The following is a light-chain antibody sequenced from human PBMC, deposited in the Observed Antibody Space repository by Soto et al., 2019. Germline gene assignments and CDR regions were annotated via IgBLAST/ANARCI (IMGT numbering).Light chain of an antibody. CDR2: DVF. CDR3: QQYDNLFFS. Sequence: DIQMTQSPSSLSASVGDRVIITCQASQDISNYLNWYQKKPGKAPKLLIYDVFNLEAGVPSRFSGSGSGTDFTLNISSLQPEDMATYYCQQYDNLFFSFGGGTRVEIK. CDR1: QDISNY. J-gene: IGKJ4*01. V-gene: IGKV1-33*01.